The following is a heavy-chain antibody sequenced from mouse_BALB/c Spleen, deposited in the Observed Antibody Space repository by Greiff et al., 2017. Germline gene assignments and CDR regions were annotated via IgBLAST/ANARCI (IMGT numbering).Heavy chain of an antibody. D-gene: IGHD1-1*02. Sequence: EVQLQQSGAELVRSGASVKLSCTASGFNIKDYYMHWVKQRPEQGLEWIGWIDPENGDTEYAPKFQGKATMTADTSSNTAYLQLSSLTSEDTAVYYCNEGDYAPSWFAYWGQGTLVTVSA. CDR2: IDPENGDT. CDR3: NEGDYAPSWFAY. V-gene: IGHV14-4*02. J-gene: IGHJ3*01. CDR1: GFNIKDYY.